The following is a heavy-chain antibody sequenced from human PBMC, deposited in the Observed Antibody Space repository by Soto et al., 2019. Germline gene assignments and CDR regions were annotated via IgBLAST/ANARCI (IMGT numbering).Heavy chain of an antibody. Sequence: QLQLQESGPGLVKPSETLSLTCTVSGGSISSSSYYWGWIRQPPGKGLEWIGSIYYSGSTYYNPSLKSRFTTSVDTYKNLCSLKLSSVPAADTPVYYCARQNPHDSFDIWGQGKMVNVSS. CDR2: IYYSGST. CDR1: GGSISSSSYY. CDR3: ARQNPHDSFDI. V-gene: IGHV4-39*01. J-gene: IGHJ3*02.